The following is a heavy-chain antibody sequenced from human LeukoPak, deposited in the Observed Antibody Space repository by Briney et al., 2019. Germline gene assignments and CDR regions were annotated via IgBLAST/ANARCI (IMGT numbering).Heavy chain of an antibody. CDR1: GGTFSSYA. D-gene: IGHD6-13*01. Sequence: GASVKVSCKASGGTFSSYAISWVRQAPGQGLEWMGGIIPIFGTANYAQKFQGRVRITTDESTSTAYMELSSLRSEDTAVYYCARDDSSNWSADFDYWGQGTLVTVFS. CDR2: IIPIFGTA. J-gene: IGHJ4*02. CDR3: ARDDSSNWSADFDY. V-gene: IGHV1-69*05.